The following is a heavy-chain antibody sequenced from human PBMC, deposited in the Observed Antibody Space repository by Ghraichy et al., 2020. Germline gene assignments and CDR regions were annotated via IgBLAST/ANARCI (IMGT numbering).Heavy chain of an antibody. Sequence: GESLNISCAASGFTFSSYGIHWVRQAPGKGLEWVAVISYDGRNKYYVDSVKGRFTISRDNSKNTLYLQMNSLRAEDTAVYYCAKEITTFVGSRYYYYGMDVWGQGTTVTVSS. D-gene: IGHD3-3*01. CDR1: GFTFSSYG. V-gene: IGHV3-30*18. CDR2: ISYDGRNK. J-gene: IGHJ6*02. CDR3: AKEITTFVGSRYYYYGMDV.